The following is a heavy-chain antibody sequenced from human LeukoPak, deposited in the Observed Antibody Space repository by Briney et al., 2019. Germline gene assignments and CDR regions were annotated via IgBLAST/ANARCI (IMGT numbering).Heavy chain of an antibody. V-gene: IGHV1-8*01. D-gene: IGHD2-2*01. CDR2: MNPNSGNT. CDR3: ARGRGDVVVRPFDP. Sequence: ASVKVSCKASGYTFTSHDINWVRQATGQGLEWMGWMNPNSGNTGYAQKFQGRVTMTRNTSISTAYMELSSLRSEDTAVYYCARGRGDVVVRPFDPWGQGTLVTVSS. CDR1: GYTFTSHD. J-gene: IGHJ5*02.